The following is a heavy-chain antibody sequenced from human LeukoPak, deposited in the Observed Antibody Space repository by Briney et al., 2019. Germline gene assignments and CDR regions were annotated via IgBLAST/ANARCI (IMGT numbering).Heavy chain of an antibody. V-gene: IGHV3-66*02. CDR2: IYSGGST. D-gene: IGHD3-10*01. Sequence: GGSLRLSCAASGFTVSRNYMSWVRQAPGKGLEWVSVIYSGGSTYYADSVKGRFTISRDNSKDTLYLQMNSLRAEDTAVYYCARERATYYYGSGSFFDYWGQGTLVTVSS. CDR1: GFTVSRNY. J-gene: IGHJ4*02. CDR3: ARERATYYYGSGSFFDY.